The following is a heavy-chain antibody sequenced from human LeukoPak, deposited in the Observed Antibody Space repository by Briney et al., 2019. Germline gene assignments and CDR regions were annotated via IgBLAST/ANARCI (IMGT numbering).Heavy chain of an antibody. D-gene: IGHD1-26*01. V-gene: IGHV1-2*02. Sequence: ASVKVSCKASGYSLIDYYMYWVRQAPGQPLEWMGWINPHTGDKLYAQKFQGRVSMTRDTSINTAYMEVSRLTSDDTAVYYCARMGSAIDYWGQGTLVTVSS. CDR1: GYSLIDYY. J-gene: IGHJ4*02. CDR3: ARMGSAIDY. CDR2: INPHTGDK.